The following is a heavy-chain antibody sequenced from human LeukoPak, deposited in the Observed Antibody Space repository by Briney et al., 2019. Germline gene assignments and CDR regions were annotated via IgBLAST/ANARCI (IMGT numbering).Heavy chain of an antibody. V-gene: IGHV1-24*01. CDR1: GYTLTEFS. CDR3: ATVEREYFDTSGYYNR. CDR2: FDPEDGRT. D-gene: IGHD3-22*01. Sequence: APVKVSCKISGYTLTEFSMHWVRQAPGKGLEWMGGFDPEDGRTIYAPRFQGRFTMTEDTSTDTSYMELSSLRSEDTAVYYCATVEREYFDTSGYYNRWGQGTLVTVSS. J-gene: IGHJ5*02.